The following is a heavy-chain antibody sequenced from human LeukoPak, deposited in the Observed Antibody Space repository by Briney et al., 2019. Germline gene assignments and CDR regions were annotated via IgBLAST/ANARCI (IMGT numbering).Heavy chain of an antibody. D-gene: IGHD1-26*01. V-gene: IGHV3-30-3*01. CDR3: ARDIAGGSHDAFDI. Sequence: SGGSLRLSCAASGFTFNSYAMHWVRRAPGKGLEWVSLISYDGSNKYYADSVKGRFTISRDNSKNTLYLQMNSLRAEDTAVYYCARDIAGGSHDAFDIWGQGTMGTVSS. J-gene: IGHJ3*02. CDR2: ISYDGSNK. CDR1: GFTFNSYA.